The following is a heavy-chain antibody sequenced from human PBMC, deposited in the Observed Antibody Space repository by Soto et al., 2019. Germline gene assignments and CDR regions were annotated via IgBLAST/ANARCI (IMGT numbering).Heavy chain of an antibody. CDR1: GASIITDNW. Sequence: QVQLQESGPGLVKPSGTLSLTCALSGASIITDNWWSWVRQPPGKEREWIGEIYHSGNTIFNPSLKSPGTITVDTPKNQFSLTVSSVTAADTAIYYCARASASSKLRGIVINWGQGTLVTVSS. V-gene: IGHV4-4*02. CDR2: IYHSGNT. CDR3: ARASASSKLRGIVIN. J-gene: IGHJ4*02. D-gene: IGHD3-10*01.